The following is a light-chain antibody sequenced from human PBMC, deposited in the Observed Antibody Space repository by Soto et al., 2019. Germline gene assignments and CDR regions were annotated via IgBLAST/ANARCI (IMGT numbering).Light chain of an antibody. J-gene: IGKJ1*01. Sequence: DIQMTQAPSTLSASAGARVVITCRASQSISKWLAWYQQKPGRAPNLLIYDASTLESGVPSRFSGSGSGTEFTLTITSLQPEDFATYYCQQTYTAPRTFGQGTKVDIK. CDR2: DAS. CDR3: QQTYTAPRT. CDR1: QSISKW. V-gene: IGKV1-5*01.